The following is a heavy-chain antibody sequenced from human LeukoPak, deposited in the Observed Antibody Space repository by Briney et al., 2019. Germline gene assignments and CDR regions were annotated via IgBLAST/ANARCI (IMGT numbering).Heavy chain of an antibody. CDR2: IKQDGSEK. CDR3: ARDAPGITIFGAG. V-gene: IGHV3-7*01. D-gene: IGHD3-3*01. J-gene: IGHJ4*02. Sequence: GGSLRLYXAASGFTFSSYWMSWVRQAPGKGLEWVANIKQDGSEKYYVDSVKGRFTISRDNAKNSLYLQMNSLRAEDTAVYYCARDAPGITIFGAGWGQGTLVTVSS. CDR1: GFTFSSYW.